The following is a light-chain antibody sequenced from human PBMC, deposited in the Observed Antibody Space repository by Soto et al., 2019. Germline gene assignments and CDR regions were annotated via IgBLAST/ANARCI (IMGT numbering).Light chain of an antibody. CDR3: CSYAGSYTFGV. J-gene: IGLJ3*02. CDR1: GSDVGGYNY. Sequence: QSVLTQPRSVSGSPGQSVTISCTGTGSDVGGYNYVSWYQQHPGKAPKLMIYDVSKRPSGVPDRFSGSKSGNTASLTISGLQAEDEADYYCCSYAGSYTFGVFGGGTQLTVL. V-gene: IGLV2-11*01. CDR2: DVS.